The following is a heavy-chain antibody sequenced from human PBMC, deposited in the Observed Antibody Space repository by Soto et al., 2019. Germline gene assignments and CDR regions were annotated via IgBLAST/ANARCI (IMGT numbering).Heavy chain of an antibody. V-gene: IGHV3-30*04. D-gene: IGHD1-26*01. CDR2: SSCDGRNT. CDR1: GITFCSYG. CDR3: ASEAVRAASGYSGN. J-gene: IGHJ4*02. Sequence: GGSLRPSCADSGITFCSYGMQGVRQAPGKGLSGGAASSCDGRNTYYADSVKGRFPISRENPTNTRYLQMSSLRAEDTAVYYRASEAVRAASGYSGNWGQGTLVTVSS.